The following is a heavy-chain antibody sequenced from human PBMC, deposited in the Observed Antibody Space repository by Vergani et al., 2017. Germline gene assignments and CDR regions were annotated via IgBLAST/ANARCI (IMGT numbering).Heavy chain of an antibody. Sequence: EVQLVQSGAEVKKPGESLKISCTTSGYNFARYWIGWVRQMPGQGLEYVGIIYPGDSDTRYSPSFEGQVTISADRSVSTAYLHWSSLKASDTAMYYCERQGPLVGAPGGVDYWGQGTLVTVSS. V-gene: IGHV5-51*01. J-gene: IGHJ4*02. CDR1: GYNFARYW. CDR2: IYPGDSDT. D-gene: IGHD1-26*01. CDR3: ERQGPLVGAPGGVDY.